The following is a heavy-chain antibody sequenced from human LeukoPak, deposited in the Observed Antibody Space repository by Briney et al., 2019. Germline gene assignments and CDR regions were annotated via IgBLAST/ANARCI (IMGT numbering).Heavy chain of an antibody. CDR3: ARHPLVGATLPDDY. CDR1: GGSISGYF. D-gene: IGHD1-26*01. Sequence: SETLSLTCAVYGGSISGYFWGWIRQPPGKGLEWIGSIYYSGSTYYNPSHKSRVTISVDTSKNQFSLKLSSVTAADTAVYYCARHPLVGATLPDDYWGQGTLVTVSS. V-gene: IGHV4-39*01. CDR2: IYYSGST. J-gene: IGHJ4*02.